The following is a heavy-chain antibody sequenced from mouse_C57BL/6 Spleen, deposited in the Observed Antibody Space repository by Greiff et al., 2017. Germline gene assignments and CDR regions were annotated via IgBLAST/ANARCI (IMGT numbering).Heavy chain of an antibody. J-gene: IGHJ2*01. V-gene: IGHV1-5*01. Sequence: EVQLQESGTVLARPGASVKMSCKTSGYTFTSYWMHWVKQRPGQGLEWIGAIYPGNSDTSYNQKFKGKAKLTAVTSASTAYMELSSLTNEDSAVYYCTRGVTTVVAPSDYWGQGTTLTVSS. CDR3: TRGVTTVVAPSDY. D-gene: IGHD1-1*01. CDR1: GYTFTSYW. CDR2: IYPGNSDT.